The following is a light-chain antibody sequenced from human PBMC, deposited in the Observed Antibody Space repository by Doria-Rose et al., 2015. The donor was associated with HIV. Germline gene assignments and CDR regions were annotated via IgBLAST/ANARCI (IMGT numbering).Light chain of an antibody. J-gene: IGKJ5*01. CDR3: QQYGTSRGT. CDR1: QRAKSSY. V-gene: IGKV3-20*01. Sequence: EIVLTQSPGTLSLSPGERATLSCRASQRAKSSYLAWYQQKPGQAPRLLIYDASTRVTGIPDRFSGSGSRTDFTLTISRLEPEDVAVYYCQQYGTSRGTFGQGTRLEIK. CDR2: DAS.